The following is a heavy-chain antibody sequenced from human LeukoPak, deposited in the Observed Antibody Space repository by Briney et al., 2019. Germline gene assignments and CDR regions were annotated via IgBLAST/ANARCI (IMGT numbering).Heavy chain of an antibody. CDR3: AKGGLYNWNDGDAFDI. CDR1: GFTFSSYG. Sequence: PGRSLRLSCAASGFTFSSYGMHWVRQAPGKGLEWVAVISYDGSNKYYADSVKRRFTISRDNSKNTLYLQMNSLRAEDTAVYYCAKGGLYNWNDGDAFDIWGQGTMVTVSS. V-gene: IGHV3-30*18. D-gene: IGHD1-20*01. CDR2: ISYDGSNK. J-gene: IGHJ3*02.